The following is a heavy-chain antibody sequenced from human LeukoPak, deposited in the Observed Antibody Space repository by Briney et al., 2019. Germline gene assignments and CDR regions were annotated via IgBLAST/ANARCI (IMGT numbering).Heavy chain of an antibody. V-gene: IGHV4-30-4*08. CDR2: IYYSGST. J-gene: IGHJ4*02. CDR1: GYSISSGYY. Sequence: SETLSLTCVVSGYSISSGYYWSWIRQPPGKGLEWIGYIYYSGSTYYNPSLKSRVTISVDTSKNQFSLKLSSVTAADTAVYYCARDRDSAAAALFDYWGQGTLVTVSS. D-gene: IGHD6-13*01. CDR3: ARDRDSAAAALFDY.